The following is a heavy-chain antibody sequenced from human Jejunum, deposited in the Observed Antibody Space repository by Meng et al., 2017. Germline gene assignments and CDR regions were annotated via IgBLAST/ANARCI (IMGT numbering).Heavy chain of an antibody. Sequence: VELGESGGGLVQPGGSLRLSCAASGFTFSSHWMHWVRQAPGKGLVWLSRVSTDGTITNYADSVKGRFTISRDNAKDTVFLEMNSLRVEDTAVYYCASDRITDWGQGTLVTVSS. CDR1: GFTFSSHW. V-gene: IGHV3-74*01. CDR3: ASDRITD. J-gene: IGHJ1*01. D-gene: IGHD3-16*01. CDR2: VSTDGTIT.